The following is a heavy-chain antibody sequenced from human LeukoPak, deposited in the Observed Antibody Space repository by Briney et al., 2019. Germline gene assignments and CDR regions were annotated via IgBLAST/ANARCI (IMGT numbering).Heavy chain of an antibody. CDR2: ISVYNGNT. Sequence: GASVKVSCKASGYTFTSYGISWVRQAPGQGLEWMGWISVYNGNTNYAQKLQGRVTMTTDTSTSTAYMELRSLRSDDTAVYYCARVLPTTTAIGIVIPAAIECWFDPWGQGTLVTVSS. CDR3: ARVLPTTTAIGIVIPAAIECWFDP. CDR1: GYTFTSYG. D-gene: IGHD2-2*02. V-gene: IGHV1-18*01. J-gene: IGHJ5*02.